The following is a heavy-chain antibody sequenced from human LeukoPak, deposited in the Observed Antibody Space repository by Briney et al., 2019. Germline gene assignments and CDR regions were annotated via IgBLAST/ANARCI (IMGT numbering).Heavy chain of an antibody. V-gene: IGHV4-34*01. Sequence: SETLSLTCAVYGGSFSGYYWSWIRQPPGKGLEWIGEINHSGSTNYNPSLKSRVTISVDTSKNQSSLKLSSVTAADTAVYYCARASTYDYVWGRRSVLYYFDYWGQGTLVTVSS. CDR1: GGSFSGYY. D-gene: IGHD3-16*01. CDR3: ARASTYDYVWGRRSVLYYFDY. J-gene: IGHJ4*02. CDR2: INHSGST.